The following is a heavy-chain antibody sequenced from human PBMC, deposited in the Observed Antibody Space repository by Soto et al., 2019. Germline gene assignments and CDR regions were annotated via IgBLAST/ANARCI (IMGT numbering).Heavy chain of an antibody. V-gene: IGHV3-21*01. CDR3: ARDQTTVTTNWFDP. J-gene: IGHJ5*02. CDR1: GFTFSSYS. D-gene: IGHD4-17*01. Sequence: GGSLRLSCAASGFTFSSYSMNWVRQAPGKGLEWVSSISSSSSYIYYADSVKGRFTISIDNAKNSLYLQMNSLRAEDTAVYYCARDQTTVTTNWFDPWGQGTLVTVSS. CDR2: ISSSSSYI.